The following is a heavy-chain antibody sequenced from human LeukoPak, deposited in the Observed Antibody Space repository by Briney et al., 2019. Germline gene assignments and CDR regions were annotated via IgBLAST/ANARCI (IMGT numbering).Heavy chain of an antibody. CDR3: ARPTWTNYMDV. Sequence: GGSLRLSCAASGFTLSSSEMNWVRQAPGKGLEWVSYISRSGSTIFYADSVKGRFTISRDNAKNSVSLQMNSLIAEDTAVYFGARPTWTNYMDVWGKGTAVTISS. CDR2: ISRSGSTI. J-gene: IGHJ6*03. D-gene: IGHD3/OR15-3a*01. CDR1: GFTLSSSE. V-gene: IGHV3-48*03.